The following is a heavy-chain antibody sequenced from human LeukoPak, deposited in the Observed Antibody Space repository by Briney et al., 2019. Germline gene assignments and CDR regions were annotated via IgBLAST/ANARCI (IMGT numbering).Heavy chain of an antibody. CDR1: GGSISSSYKY. D-gene: IGHD2-15*01. V-gene: IGHV4-39*01. CDR3: ARAVHCSGGSCYFDY. CDR2: IYYSGTT. J-gene: IGHJ4*02. Sequence: PSETLSLTCTVSGGSISSSYKYWGWVRQPPGRGLEWIGSIYYSGTTYYNPSLKSRVTISVDPSKNQFSLKLTSLTAADTAVYYCARAVHCSGGSCYFDYWGQGTLVTVSS.